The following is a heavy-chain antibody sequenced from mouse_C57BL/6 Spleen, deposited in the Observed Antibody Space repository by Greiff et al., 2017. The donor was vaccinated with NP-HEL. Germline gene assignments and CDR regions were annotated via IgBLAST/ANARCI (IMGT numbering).Heavy chain of an antibody. J-gene: IGHJ3*01. D-gene: IGHD2-3*01. CDR1: GFTFSDYG. CDR2: ISSGSSTI. V-gene: IGHV5-17*01. CDR3: ARGDGYRAWFAY. Sequence: DVKLQESGGGLVKPGGSLKLSCAASGFTFSDYGMHWVRQAPEKGLEWVAYISSGSSTIYYADTVKGRFTISRDNAKNTLFLQMTSLRSEDTAMYYCARGDGYRAWFAYWGQGTLVTVSA.